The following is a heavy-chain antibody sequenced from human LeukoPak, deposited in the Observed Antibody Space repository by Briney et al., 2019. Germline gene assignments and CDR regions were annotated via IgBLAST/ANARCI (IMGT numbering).Heavy chain of an antibody. CDR2: ISAYNGNT. CDR1: GYTFTSYG. D-gene: IGHD2-15*01. Sequence: VASVKVSCKASGYTFTSYGISWVRQAPGRGLEWMGWISAYNGNTNYAQKLQGRVTMTTDTSTSTAYMELRSLRSDDTAVYYCARVYCSGGSCYSDWFDPWGQGTLVTVSS. V-gene: IGHV1-18*01. J-gene: IGHJ5*02. CDR3: ARVYCSGGSCYSDWFDP.